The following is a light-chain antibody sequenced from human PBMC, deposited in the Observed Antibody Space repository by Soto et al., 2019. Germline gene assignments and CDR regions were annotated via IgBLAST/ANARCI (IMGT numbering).Light chain of an antibody. CDR3: QQRSNWGYT. V-gene: IGKV3-11*01. J-gene: IGKJ2*01. Sequence: EIVLTQSPATLSLSPGERATLSCRASQSVSSYLAWYQQKPGQAPRLLIYDASNRATGIPARFSGSGSGTDFTLTISNLEPEDFAVYYCQQRSNWGYTFGQGTKLEIK. CDR1: QSVSSY. CDR2: DAS.